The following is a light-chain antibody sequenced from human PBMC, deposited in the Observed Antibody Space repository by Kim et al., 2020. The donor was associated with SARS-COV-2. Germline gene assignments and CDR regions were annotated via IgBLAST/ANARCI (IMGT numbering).Light chain of an antibody. CDR1: SSDVGGYND. Sequence: GQLVTISCTGTSSDVGGYNDVSWYQQHPGKAPKLMIYEVSKRPSGVPDRFSCSKSGNTASLTVSGLQAEDEADYYCSSYAGSNAWVFGGGTQLTVL. J-gene: IGLJ3*02. V-gene: IGLV2-8*01. CDR2: EVS. CDR3: SSYAGSNAWV.